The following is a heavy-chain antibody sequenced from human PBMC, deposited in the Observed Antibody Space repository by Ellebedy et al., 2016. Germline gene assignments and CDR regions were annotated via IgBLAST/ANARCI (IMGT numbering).Heavy chain of an antibody. CDR1: GFTFSDSS. CDR3: FRRDETTKIFDY. Sequence: GESLKISCAASGFTFSDSSIHWVRQASGKGLEWVGRIRSNSISYATTYGESVKGRFTISRDESKNTAYLQMNSLKTEDTAVYYCFRRDETTKIFDYWGQGTLVTVSS. CDR2: IRSNSISYAT. D-gene: IGHD4-11*01. J-gene: IGHJ4*02. V-gene: IGHV3-73*01.